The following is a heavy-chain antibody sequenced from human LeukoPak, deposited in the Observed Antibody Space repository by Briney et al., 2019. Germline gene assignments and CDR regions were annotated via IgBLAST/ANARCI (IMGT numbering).Heavy chain of an antibody. CDR2: IYYSGST. Sequence: SETLSLTCTVSGGSISSYYWSWIRQPPGKGLEWIGYIYYSGSTNYNPSLKSRVTIPVDTSKNQFSLKLSSVTAADTAVYYCARGRKYQLLEDPWGQGTLVTVSS. D-gene: IGHD2-2*01. CDR1: GGSISSYY. CDR3: ARGRKYQLLEDP. V-gene: IGHV4-59*01. J-gene: IGHJ5*02.